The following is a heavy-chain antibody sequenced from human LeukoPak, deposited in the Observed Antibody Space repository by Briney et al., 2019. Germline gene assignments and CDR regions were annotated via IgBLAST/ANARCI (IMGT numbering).Heavy chain of an antibody. J-gene: IGHJ4*01. CDR3: ARTAGGTEDLDY. CDR2: INPNSGGT. CDR1: GYTFTDYY. V-gene: IGHV1-2*02. D-gene: IGHD2-8*02. Sequence: ASVKVSCKASGYTFTDYYIHWVRQAPGQGLEWMGWINPNSGGTNYAQNFQGRVTMTRDTSISTAYMELSRLRSDDTAVYYCARTAGGTEDLDYWGHGTLVTVSS.